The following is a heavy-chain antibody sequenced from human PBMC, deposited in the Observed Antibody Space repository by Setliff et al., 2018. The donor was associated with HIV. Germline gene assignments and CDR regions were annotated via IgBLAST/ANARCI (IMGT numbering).Heavy chain of an antibody. V-gene: IGHV1-2*02. J-gene: IGHJ3*02. Sequence: GASVKVSCKASGYTLTGYYMHWVRQAPGQGLEWMGWISPNSGGTNYAQKFQGRVTMTRDTSISTAYMELSRLRSDDTAVYYCARETLRWKSRAFDIWGQGTMVTVSS. D-gene: IGHD4-17*01. CDR1: GYTLTGYY. CDR2: ISPNSGGT. CDR3: ARETLRWKSRAFDI.